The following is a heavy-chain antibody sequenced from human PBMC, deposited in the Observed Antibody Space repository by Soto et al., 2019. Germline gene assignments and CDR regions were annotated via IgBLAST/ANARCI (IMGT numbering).Heavy chain of an antibody. CDR3: ARDYSSSWYFDY. V-gene: IGHV3-33*01. J-gene: IGHJ4*02. Sequence: GGSLRLSCAASGFTFSSYGMHWVRQAPGKGLEWVAVIWYDGSNKYYADSVKGRFTISRDNSKNTLYLQMNSLRAEDTAVYYCARDYSSSWYFDYWGQGTLVTVSS. CDR2: IWYDGSNK. CDR1: GFTFSSYG. D-gene: IGHD6-13*01.